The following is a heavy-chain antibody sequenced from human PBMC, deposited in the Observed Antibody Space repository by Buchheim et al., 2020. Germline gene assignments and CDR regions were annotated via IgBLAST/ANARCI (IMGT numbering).Heavy chain of an antibody. Sequence: EVQLVESGGGLVQPGGSLRLSCAASGFTFSSYSMNWVRQAPGKGLEWVSYISSSSSTIYYADSVKGRFTISRDNAKNSLYLQMNSLRAEDTAVYYCARDRATMVQGATWGYGMDVWGQGTT. V-gene: IGHV3-48*01. D-gene: IGHD3-10*01. CDR1: GFTFSSYS. J-gene: IGHJ6*02. CDR3: ARDRATMVQGATWGYGMDV. CDR2: ISSSSSTI.